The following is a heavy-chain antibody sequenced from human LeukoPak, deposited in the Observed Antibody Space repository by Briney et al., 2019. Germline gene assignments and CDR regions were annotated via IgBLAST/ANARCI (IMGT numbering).Heavy chain of an antibody. J-gene: IGHJ4*02. CDR1: GDSVSSNSAA. D-gene: IGHD4-17*01. V-gene: IGHV6-1*01. CDR2: TYYRSKWYN. Sequence: SQTLSLTCAISGDSVSSNSAAWNCIRQSPSRGLEWLVRTYYRSKWYNDYAVSVKSRITINPDTSKNQFYLQLNSVTPEDTAVYYCARAGAYYGDLPLDYWGQGTLVTVSS. CDR3: ARAGAYYGDLPLDY.